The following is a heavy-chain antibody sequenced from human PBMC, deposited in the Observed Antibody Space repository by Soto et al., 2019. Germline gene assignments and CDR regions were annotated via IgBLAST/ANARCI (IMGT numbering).Heavy chain of an antibody. J-gene: IGHJ2*01. CDR3: ARLENDSSGYPNWYFDL. D-gene: IGHD3-22*01. Sequence: QVQLQESGPGLVKPSETLSLTCTVSGGSVSSGSYYWSWIRQPPGKGLEWIGYIYYSGSTNYNPSLKSRVTISVDTSKNQFSLKLSSVTAADTAVYYCARLENDSSGYPNWYFDLWGRGTLVTVSS. CDR1: GGSVSSGSYY. CDR2: IYYSGST. V-gene: IGHV4-61*01.